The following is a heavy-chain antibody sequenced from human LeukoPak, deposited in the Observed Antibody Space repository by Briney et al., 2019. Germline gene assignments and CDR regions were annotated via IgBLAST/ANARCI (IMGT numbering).Heavy chain of an antibody. Sequence: SETLSLTCTVSGGSISSSYRNWIRQPAGKGLEWIGRIYTSGSTNHNPSLKSRVTMSVDTSKNQFSLKLSSVTAADTAVYYCARDIEGGLGFHWGQGTLVTVSS. D-gene: IGHD1-26*01. V-gene: IGHV4-4*07. CDR1: GGSISSSY. CDR2: IYTSGST. J-gene: IGHJ4*02. CDR3: ARDIEGGLGFH.